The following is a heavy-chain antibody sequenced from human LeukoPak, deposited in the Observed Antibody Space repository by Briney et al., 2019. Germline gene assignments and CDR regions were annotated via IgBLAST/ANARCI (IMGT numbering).Heavy chain of an antibody. J-gene: IGHJ4*02. CDR2: INPNSGGT. D-gene: IGHD7-27*01. CDR1: GYAFTGYY. CDR3: ARGPGAHRYFHY. V-gene: IGHV1-2*02. Sequence: ASVKVSCKASGYAFTGYYLHWVREAPGQGLEWMGWINPNSGGTNYAQKFQGRVTMTRDTSISTAYMELSRLRSDDTAVYHCARGPGAHRYFHYWGQGTLVTVSS.